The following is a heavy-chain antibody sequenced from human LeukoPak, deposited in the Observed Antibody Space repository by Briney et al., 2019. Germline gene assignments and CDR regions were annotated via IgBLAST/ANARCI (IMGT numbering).Heavy chain of an antibody. J-gene: IGHJ3*02. CDR2: ISYDGSNK. Sequence: QPGGSLRLSCAASGFTFSSYAMHWVRQAPGKGLEWVAVISYDGSNKYYADSVKGRFTISRDSSKNTLYLQMNSLRAEDTAVYYCAKDGCSSTSCLGMWDAFDIWGQGTMVTVSS. CDR3: AKDGCSSTSCLGMWDAFDI. V-gene: IGHV3-30-3*01. D-gene: IGHD2-2*01. CDR1: GFTFSSYA.